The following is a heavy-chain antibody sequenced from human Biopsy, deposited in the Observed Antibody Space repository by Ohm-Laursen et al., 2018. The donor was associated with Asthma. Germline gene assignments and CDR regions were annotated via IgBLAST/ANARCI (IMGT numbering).Heavy chain of an antibody. CDR2: ISFDGSNK. V-gene: IGHV3-30*18. Sequence: LRLSCAASGFRFPIYGMHWVRQAPGKGLDWVAVISFDGSNKNYTDSVKGRFTISRDNSRNTLHLQMNSLRAEDTAVYYCAKDVFPGWELRRGPDYWGQGTLVTVSS. CDR1: GFRFPIYG. J-gene: IGHJ4*02. D-gene: IGHD1-26*01. CDR3: AKDVFPGWELRRGPDY.